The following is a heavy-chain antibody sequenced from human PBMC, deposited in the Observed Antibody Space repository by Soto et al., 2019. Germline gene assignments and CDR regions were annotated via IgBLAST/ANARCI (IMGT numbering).Heavy chain of an antibody. CDR1: GFTFSHYA. Sequence: QPQLVESGGGVVQPGRSLRLSCVVSGFTFSHYAMHWVRQAPGKGLEWVTSIQFDGSTKYYADSVKGRFTISRDNSKNTLFPQTDSLRVEDTAVYYCAKATGGSTRGPPERWGQGTLVTVSS. CDR2: IQFDGSTK. CDR3: AKATGGSTRGPPER. J-gene: IGHJ4*02. D-gene: IGHD1-26*01. V-gene: IGHV3-30*18.